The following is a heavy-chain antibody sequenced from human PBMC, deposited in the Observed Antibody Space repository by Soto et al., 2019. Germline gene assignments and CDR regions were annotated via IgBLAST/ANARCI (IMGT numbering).Heavy chain of an antibody. V-gene: IGHV3-30*03. J-gene: IGHJ6*02. CDR3: ATDLYASGTGSFMDV. D-gene: IGHD3-10*01. CDR1: GFTFSGYG. Sequence: GGSLRLSCAASGFTFSGYGMHWVRQAPGKGLEWVAVISNDGDNKYYADSVKGRFTISRDNSKNTLYLQMKSLRAEDTAVYYCATDLYASGTGSFMDVRGQGTAVTVSS. CDR2: ISNDGDNK.